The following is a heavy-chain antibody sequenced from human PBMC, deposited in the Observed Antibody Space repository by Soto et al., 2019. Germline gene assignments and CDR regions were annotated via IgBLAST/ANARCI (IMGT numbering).Heavy chain of an antibody. CDR3: ARDRYGFSVPGGFDY. CDR1: GFTFSSYW. CDR2: IKQDGSEK. D-gene: IGHD1-1*01. Sequence: PGGSLRLSCAASGFTFSSYWMSWVRQAPGKGLEWVANIKQDGSEKYYVDSVKGRFTISRDNAKNSLYLQMNSLRAEDTAVYYCARDRYGFSVPGGFDYWGQGTLVTVSS. J-gene: IGHJ4*02. V-gene: IGHV3-7*05.